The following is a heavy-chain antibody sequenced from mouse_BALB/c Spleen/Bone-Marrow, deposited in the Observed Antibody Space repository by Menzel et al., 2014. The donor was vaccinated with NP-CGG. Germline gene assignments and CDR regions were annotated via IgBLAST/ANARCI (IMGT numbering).Heavy chain of an antibody. CDR2: IWGDGST. V-gene: IGHV2-6-7*01. J-gene: IGHJ4*01. D-gene: IGHD2-4*01. Sequence: QVQLKDSGPGLVAPPQSLSITCTVSGFSLTGYGVSWVRQPPGKGLEWLGMIWGDGSTDYNSALKSRLSINKDNSKSQVLLKMNSLQTDDTARYYCARDSFLITRALDYWGQGTSVTVSS. CDR3: ARDSFLITRALDY. CDR1: GFSLTGYG.